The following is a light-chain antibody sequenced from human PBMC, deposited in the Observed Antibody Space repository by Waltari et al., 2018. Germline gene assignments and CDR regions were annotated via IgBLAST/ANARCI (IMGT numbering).Light chain of an antibody. V-gene: IGKV3-20*01. CDR1: QTITDSW. J-gene: IGKJ4*01. Sequence: CRASQTITDSWLTWYHQKPGQAPRLLIYGASNRAPGIPDRFSGSGSGTDFTLTISRLEPEDSAVYYCQQYDGSVVTFGGGTKVEIK. CDR3: QQYDGSVVT. CDR2: GAS.